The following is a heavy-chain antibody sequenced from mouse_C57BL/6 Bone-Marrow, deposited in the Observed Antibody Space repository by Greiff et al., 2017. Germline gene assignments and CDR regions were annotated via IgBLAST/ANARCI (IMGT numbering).Heavy chain of an antibody. J-gene: IGHJ1*03. D-gene: IGHD2-3*01. CDR3: ARDAWRGDGYYDWYFDV. CDR2: SRNKANDYTT. CDR1: GFTFSDFY. Sequence: EVKLMESGGGLVQSGRSLRLSCATSGFTFSDFYMEWVRQAPGKGLEWIAASRNKANDYTTEYSASVKGRFIVSRDTSQSILYLQMNALRAEDTAIYYCARDAWRGDGYYDWYFDVWGTGTTVTVSS. V-gene: IGHV7-1*01.